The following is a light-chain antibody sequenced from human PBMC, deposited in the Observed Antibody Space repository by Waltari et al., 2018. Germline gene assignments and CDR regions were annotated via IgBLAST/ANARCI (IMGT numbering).Light chain of an antibody. V-gene: IGLV2-8*01. CDR2: EVS. Sequence: QCALTKPPSAPGSPGQSVTISCPGTNNDVGAYNSFYWYQQHPGQAPKLMVYEVSKRPSGVPDRFSGSKSGYTASLTVSGLQAEDEADYFCSSYAGSNNVVFGGGTKLTVL. J-gene: IGLJ2*01. CDR3: SSYAGSNNVV. CDR1: NNDVGAYNS.